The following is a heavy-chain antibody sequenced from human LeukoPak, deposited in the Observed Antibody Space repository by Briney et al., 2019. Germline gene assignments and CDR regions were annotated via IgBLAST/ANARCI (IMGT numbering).Heavy chain of an antibody. CDR1: GFTFRTYS. Sequence: TGGSLRLSCAASGFTFRTYSMNWVRQAPGKGLEWVSYISSNSRPIYYADSVKGRFTISRDNVRNSLYLQMSSLRAEDTAVYFCARDLGYPYEPYFDYWGQGTMVTVSS. CDR3: ARDLGYPYEPYFDY. V-gene: IGHV3-48*01. J-gene: IGHJ4*02. D-gene: IGHD6-25*01. CDR2: ISSNSRPI.